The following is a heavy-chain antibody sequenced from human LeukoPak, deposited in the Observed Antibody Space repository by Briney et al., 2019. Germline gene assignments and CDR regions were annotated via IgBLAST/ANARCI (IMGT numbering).Heavy chain of an antibody. Sequence: GGSLTLSCAASGFSHSSYEMNWVRQAPGKGLEWVSYISSSGSTMYSADSVKGRFTISRDNAKNSLYLQMNSLRAEDTGVYYCARDRGYSYDYALDYWGQGTLVTVSS. CDR1: GFSHSSYE. CDR2: ISSSGSTM. V-gene: IGHV3-48*03. CDR3: ARDRGYSYDYALDY. J-gene: IGHJ4*02. D-gene: IGHD5-18*01.